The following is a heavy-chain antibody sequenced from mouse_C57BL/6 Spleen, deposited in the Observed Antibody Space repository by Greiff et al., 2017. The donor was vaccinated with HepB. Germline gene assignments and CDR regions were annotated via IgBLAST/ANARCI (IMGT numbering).Heavy chain of an antibody. Sequence: QVQLQQSGAELARPGASVKLSCKASGYTFTSYGISWVKQRTGQGLEWIGEIYPRSGNTYYNEKFKGKATLTADKSSSTAYMELRSLTSEDSAVYFCARGDITTEFAYWGQGTLVTVSA. CDR1: GYTFTSYG. CDR2: IYPRSGNT. J-gene: IGHJ3*01. CDR3: ARGDITTEFAY. D-gene: IGHD1-1*01. V-gene: IGHV1-81*01.